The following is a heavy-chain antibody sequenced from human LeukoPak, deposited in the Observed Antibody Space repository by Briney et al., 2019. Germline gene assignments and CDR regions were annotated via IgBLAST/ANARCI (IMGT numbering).Heavy chain of an antibody. V-gene: IGHV4-30-4*01. D-gene: IGHD3-22*01. CDR2: IYYSGST. J-gene: IGHJ4*02. Sequence: TSQTLSLTCTVSGGSISSGDYDWSWIRQPPGKGLEWIGYIYYSGSTYYNPSLKSRVTISVDTSKNQFSLKLSSVTAADTAVYYCARYDDSSGLVDYWGQGTLVTVSS. CDR3: ARYDDSSGLVDY. CDR1: GGSISSGDYD.